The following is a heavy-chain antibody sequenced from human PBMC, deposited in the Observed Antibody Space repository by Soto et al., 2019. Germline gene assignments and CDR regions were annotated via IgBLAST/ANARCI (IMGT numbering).Heavy chain of an antibody. J-gene: IGHJ6*02. V-gene: IGHV3-23*01. D-gene: IGHD3-16*01. CDR1: GFSFSNYA. CDR2: ISDVDDAT. Sequence: GGSLRLSCETSGFSFSNYAMTWVRQAPGKGLEWVSTISDVDDATYSADSVKGRFTISRDNSRNTLYLQMNSLRAEDTAVYYCARDLVGKNYVFPVNIEYYYYYGMDVWGQGTTVTVSS. CDR3: ARDLVGKNYVFPVNIEYYYYYGMDV.